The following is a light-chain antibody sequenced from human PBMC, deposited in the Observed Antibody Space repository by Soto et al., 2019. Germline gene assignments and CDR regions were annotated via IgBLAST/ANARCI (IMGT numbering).Light chain of an antibody. V-gene: IGLV3-1*01. J-gene: IGLJ1*01. CDR3: QAWDSSTGDV. Sequence: SYELTQPPSVSVSPGQTASITCSGDKLGDKYACWYQQKPGQSPVLVIHQDSKRPSGIPERFSGSNSGNTATLTISGTQAMDEADYYCQAWDSSTGDVFGTGTKLTVL. CDR1: KLGDKY. CDR2: QDS.